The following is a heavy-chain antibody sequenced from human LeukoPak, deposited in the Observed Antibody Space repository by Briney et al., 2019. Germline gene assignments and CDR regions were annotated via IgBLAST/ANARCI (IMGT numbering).Heavy chain of an antibody. CDR2: IRYDGSNK. Sequence: PGGSLRLSCAASGFTFSSYGMHWVRQAPGKGLEWVAFIRYDGSNKYYADSVKGRFTISRDNSKNTLYLQMNSLRAEDTAVYYCAKVQQWLVRGYYYYMDVWGKGTTVTISS. CDR1: GFTFSSYG. D-gene: IGHD6-19*01. CDR3: AKVQQWLVRGYYYYMDV. V-gene: IGHV3-30*02. J-gene: IGHJ6*03.